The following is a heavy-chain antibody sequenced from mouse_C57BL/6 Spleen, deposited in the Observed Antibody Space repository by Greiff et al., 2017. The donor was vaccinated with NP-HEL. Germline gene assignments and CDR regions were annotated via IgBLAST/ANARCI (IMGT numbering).Heavy chain of an antibody. V-gene: IGHV1-82*01. Sequence: QVQLKQSGPELVKPGASVKISCKASGYAFSSSWMNWVKQRPGKGLEWIGWIYPGDGDTNYNGKFKGKATLTADKSSSTAYMQLSSLTSEDSAVYFCGRRGDTTVENWYFDVWGTGTTVTVSS. CDR1: GYAFSSSW. D-gene: IGHD1-1*01. J-gene: IGHJ1*03. CDR3: GRRGDTTVENWYFDV. CDR2: IYPGDGDT.